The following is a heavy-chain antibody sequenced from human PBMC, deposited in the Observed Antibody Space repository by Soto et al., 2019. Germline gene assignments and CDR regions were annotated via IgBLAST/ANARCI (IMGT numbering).Heavy chain of an antibody. V-gene: IGHV1-18*01. D-gene: IGHD6-6*01. J-gene: IGHJ6*02. CDR1: GYTFTSYG. CDR2: ISAYNGNT. Sequence: QVQLVQSGAEVKKPGASVKVSCKASGYTFTSYGISWVRQALGQGLEWMGWISAYNGNTNSAQKLQGRVTMTTDTSTSTAYMELRSLRSDDTAVYYCARETVARIAARPGYYYGMDVWGQGTTVTVSS. CDR3: ARETVARIAARPGYYYGMDV.